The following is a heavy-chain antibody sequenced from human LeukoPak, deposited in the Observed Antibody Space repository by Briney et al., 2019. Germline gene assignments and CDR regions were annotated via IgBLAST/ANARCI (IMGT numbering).Heavy chain of an antibody. J-gene: IGHJ3*02. Sequence: ASETLSLTCTVSGGSISSYYWSWIRQPPGKGLEWIGYIYYSGSTNYNPSLKSRVTISVDTSKNHFSLKLSSVTAADTAVYYCARYRAFDIWGQGTMVTVSS. V-gene: IGHV4-59*01. CDR2: IYYSGST. CDR1: GGSISSYY. CDR3: ARYRAFDI.